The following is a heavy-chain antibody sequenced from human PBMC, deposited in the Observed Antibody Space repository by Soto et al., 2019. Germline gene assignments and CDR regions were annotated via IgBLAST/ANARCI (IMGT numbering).Heavy chain of an antibody. CDR1: GFTFSSYS. CDR3: AKAIELHYDYIWGSYRSSSGNS. V-gene: IGHV3-30*18. Sequence: GGSLRLSCAASGFTFSSYSMHWVRQAPGKGLEWVAVISYDGSNKYYADSVKGRFTISRDNSKNTLYLQMNSLRAEDTAVYYCAKAIELHYDYIWGSYRSSSGNSGGQGTLVTVSS. CDR2: ISYDGSNK. D-gene: IGHD3-16*02. J-gene: IGHJ4*02.